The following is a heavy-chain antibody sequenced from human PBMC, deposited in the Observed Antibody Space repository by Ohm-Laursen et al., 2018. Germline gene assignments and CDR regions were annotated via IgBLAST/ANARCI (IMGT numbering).Heavy chain of an antibody. Sequence: SETLSLTCAVYGGSFSGYYWSWIRQPPGKGLEWIGEINHSGSTNYNPSLKSRVTISVDTSKNQFFLRLSFVAAADTAVYYCARALTLGYWGQGTLVTVSS. J-gene: IGHJ4*02. CDR1: GGSFSGYY. V-gene: IGHV4-34*01. CDR2: INHSGST. D-gene: IGHD3-16*01. CDR3: ARALTLGY.